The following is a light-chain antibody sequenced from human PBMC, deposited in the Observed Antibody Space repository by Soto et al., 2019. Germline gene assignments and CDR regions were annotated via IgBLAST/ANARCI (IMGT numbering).Light chain of an antibody. CDR2: WAS. J-gene: IGKJ5*01. CDR1: QAVLYSSNNNNY. CDR3: QQYHSDPIT. Sequence: DIVMTQSPDSLAVSLGERATINCKSSQAVLYSSNNNNYLAWFQQKSGQPPKLLLYWASTRESGVPDRFSGSGSGTDFTLTITSLQAEDVAVYYCQQYHSDPITFGQGTRLEIK. V-gene: IGKV4-1*01.